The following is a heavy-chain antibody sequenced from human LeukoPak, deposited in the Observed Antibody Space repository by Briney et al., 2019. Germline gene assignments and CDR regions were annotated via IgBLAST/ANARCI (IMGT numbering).Heavy chain of an antibody. CDR3: ARHVSGWYNF. Sequence: PSETLSLPCTVSGGSIISSGYYWAWIRQPPGEGLEWIASIYYSGSTYYNPSLRSRVTISADTSKNQFSLKVSSLTAADTAVYYCARHVSGWYNFWGQGTLLTVSS. CDR2: IYYSGST. V-gene: IGHV4-39*01. J-gene: IGHJ4*02. CDR1: GGSIISSGYY. D-gene: IGHD6-19*01.